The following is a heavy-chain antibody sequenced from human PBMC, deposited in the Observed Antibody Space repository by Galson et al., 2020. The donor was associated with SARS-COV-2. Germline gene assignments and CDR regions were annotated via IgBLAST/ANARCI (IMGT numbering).Heavy chain of an antibody. V-gene: IGHV5-51*01. D-gene: IGHD3-22*01. J-gene: IGHJ4*02. CDR1: GYSFTSYW. CDR3: ARRSIPTAYYYDSSGLNFDY. Sequence: GESLKISCKGSGYSFTSYWIGWVRQMPGKGLEWIGIIYPSDSDTRYSPSFQGQVTISADKSISTAYLQWSSLKASDTAMYYCARRSIPTAYYYDSSGLNFDYWGQGTLVTVSS. CDR2: IYPSDSDT.